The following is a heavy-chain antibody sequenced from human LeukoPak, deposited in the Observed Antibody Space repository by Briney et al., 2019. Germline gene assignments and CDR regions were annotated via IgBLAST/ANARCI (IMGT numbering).Heavy chain of an antibody. Sequence: PGGSLRLSCGTSGFTFNTYAMTWVRQAPGKGLEWVSSISDTDATTYYADSVKGRFTISRDNSKNTLYLQMNSLRAEDTAVYYCARDLDYYYYMDVWGKGTTVTVSS. CDR1: GFTFNTYA. CDR2: ISDTDATT. V-gene: IGHV3-23*01. CDR3: ARDLDYYYYMDV. J-gene: IGHJ6*03.